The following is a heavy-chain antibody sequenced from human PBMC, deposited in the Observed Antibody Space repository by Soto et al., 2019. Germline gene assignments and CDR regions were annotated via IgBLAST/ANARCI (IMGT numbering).Heavy chain of an antibody. CDR3: ARAVYCTTANCWDDFRYYNIDV. V-gene: IGHV4-61*01. J-gene: IGHJ6*03. CDR2: IYYSGST. CDR1: GGSVSSGSYS. D-gene: IGHD2-2*01. Sequence: SETLSLTCTVSGGSVSSGSYSWRWIRQPPGKGLEWIGYIYYSGSTNYNPSLKSRVTISVDTAKNQFSLKLTSVTAADTAVYYRARAVYCTTANCWDDFRYYNIDVRGQGTAGNV.